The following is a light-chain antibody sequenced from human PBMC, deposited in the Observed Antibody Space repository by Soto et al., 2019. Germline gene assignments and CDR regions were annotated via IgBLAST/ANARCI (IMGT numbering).Light chain of an antibody. J-gene: IGLJ1*01. CDR1: SSDVENYKL. CDR3: CSSVGSYV. CDR2: EVT. Sequence: QSVLNQPASVSGSPGQSVTISCTATSSDVENYKLVSWYQQHPGKAPKLIIYEVTKRPSGVSNRFPGSKSANTASLTISGLQPEDEADYYCCSSVGSYVFGTGTKVTVL. V-gene: IGLV2-23*02.